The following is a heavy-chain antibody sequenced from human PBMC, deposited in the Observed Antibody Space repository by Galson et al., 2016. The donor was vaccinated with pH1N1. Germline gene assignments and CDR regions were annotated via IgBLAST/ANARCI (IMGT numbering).Heavy chain of an antibody. Sequence: SVKVSCKVSGCTLSELAIHWVRQTPGKGLEWMGGFDPEDDKPFYAQTFEGRVTMTQDTSTDTAYMQLSSLTSDDAAVYYCATEYRGSYYAPRYFDLWGLGTLVSVFS. CDR1: GCTLSELA. CDR3: ATEYRGSYYAPRYFDL. CDR2: FDPEDDKP. D-gene: IGHD1-26*01. V-gene: IGHV1-24*01. J-gene: IGHJ2*01.